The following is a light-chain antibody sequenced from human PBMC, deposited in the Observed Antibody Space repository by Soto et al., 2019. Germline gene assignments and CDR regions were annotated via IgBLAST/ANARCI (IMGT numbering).Light chain of an antibody. CDR2: DVT. CDR1: SSDIGRYNF. CDR3: CSYAGTYTYV. V-gene: IGLV2-11*01. Sequence: QSALTQPRSVSGSPGQSVTISCTGTSSDIGRYNFVSWYQQHPGKAPHLLIFDVTKRPSGVPDRFSGSRSGNTASLTISGLQADDEADFYCCSYAGTYTYVFGTWTKVTVL. J-gene: IGLJ1*01.